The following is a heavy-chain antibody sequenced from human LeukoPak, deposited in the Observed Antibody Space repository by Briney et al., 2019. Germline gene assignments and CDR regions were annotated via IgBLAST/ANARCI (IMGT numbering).Heavy chain of an antibody. D-gene: IGHD3-10*01. J-gene: IGHJ6*03. CDR2: ISAYNGNT. CDR3: ARGIWFGELQFYYYYMDV. CDR1: GYTFTSYG. Sequence: ASVKVSCKASGYTFTSYGISWVRQAPGQGLEWMGWISAYNGNTNYAQKLQGRVTMTTDTSTSTAYMELRSLRSDDTAVYYCARGIWFGELQFYYYYMDVWGKGTTVTISS. V-gene: IGHV1-18*01.